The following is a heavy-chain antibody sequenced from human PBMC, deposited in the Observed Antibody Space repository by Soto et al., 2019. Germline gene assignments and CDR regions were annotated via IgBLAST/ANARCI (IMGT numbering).Heavy chain of an antibody. V-gene: IGHV3-30*18. D-gene: IGHD6-19*01. J-gene: IGHJ4*02. CDR1: GFTFSSYG. CDR2: ISYDGSNK. Sequence: QVQLVESGGGVVQPGRSLRLSCAASGFTFSSYGMHWVRQAPGKGLEWVAVISYDGSNKYYADSVKGRFTISRDNSKNTLYLQMNSLRAEDTAVYYCAKDKARIAVAKDYWGQGTLVTVSS. CDR3: AKDKARIAVAKDY.